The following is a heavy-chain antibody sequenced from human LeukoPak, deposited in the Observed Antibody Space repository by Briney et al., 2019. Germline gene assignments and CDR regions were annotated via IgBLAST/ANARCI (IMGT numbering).Heavy chain of an antibody. CDR3: ARGYCSGGSCYYYYYGMDV. V-gene: IGHV1-2*02. Sequence: ASVKVSCKASGYTFTGHYMHWVRQAPGQGLEWMGWINPNSGGTNYAQKFQGRVTMTRDTSISTAYMELSRLRSDDTAVYYCARGYCSGGSCYYYYYGMDVWGQGTTVTVSS. CDR2: INPNSGGT. J-gene: IGHJ6*02. D-gene: IGHD2-15*01. CDR1: GYTFTGHY.